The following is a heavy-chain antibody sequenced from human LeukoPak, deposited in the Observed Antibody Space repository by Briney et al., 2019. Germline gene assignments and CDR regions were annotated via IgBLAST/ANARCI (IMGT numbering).Heavy chain of an antibody. D-gene: IGHD3-9*01. CDR2: ISSSGSTI. J-gene: IGHJ4*02. CDR3: ASSSYDILTGYYRELDY. Sequence: GGSLRLSCAASGFTLSSYEMNWVRQAPGKGLEWVSYISSSGSTIYYADSVKGRFTISRDNAKNSLYLQMNSLGAEDTAVYYCASSSYDILTGYYRELDYWGQGTLVTVSS. CDR1: GFTLSSYE. V-gene: IGHV3-48*03.